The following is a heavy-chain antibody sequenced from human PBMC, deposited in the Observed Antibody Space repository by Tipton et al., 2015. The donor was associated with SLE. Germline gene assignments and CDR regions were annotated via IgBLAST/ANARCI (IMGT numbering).Heavy chain of an antibody. D-gene: IGHD5-24*01. V-gene: IGHV4-59*11. CDR3: ARTNLQGSLVDWYFDL. J-gene: IGHJ2*01. Sequence: TLSLTCTVSGGSISNHYWSWIRQPPGKGLEWIGYIYHSGSTNYNPSLKSRVTISVDTSKNQFSLKLSSVTAADTAVYYCARTNLQGSLVDWYFDLWGRGTLVTVSS. CDR1: GGSISNHY. CDR2: IYHSGST.